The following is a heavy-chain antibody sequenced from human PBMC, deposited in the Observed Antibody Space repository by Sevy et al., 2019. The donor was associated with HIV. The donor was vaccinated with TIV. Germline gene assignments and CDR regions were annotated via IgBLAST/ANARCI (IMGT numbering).Heavy chain of an antibody. D-gene: IGHD3-10*01. V-gene: IGHV3-21*01. CDR1: GFTFSSYS. Sequence: GGSLRLSCAASGFTFSSYSMNWVRQAPGKGLEWVSSISSSSSYIYYADSVKGRFTISRDNAKNSLYLQMNSLRAEDTAVYYCAIDRYTMVRGVMGYFDYWGQGTLVTVSS. J-gene: IGHJ4*02. CDR3: AIDRYTMVRGVMGYFDY. CDR2: ISSSSSYI.